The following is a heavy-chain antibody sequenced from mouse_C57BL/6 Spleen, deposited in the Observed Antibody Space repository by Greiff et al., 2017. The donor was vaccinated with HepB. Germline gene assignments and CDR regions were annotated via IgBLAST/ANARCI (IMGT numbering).Heavy chain of an antibody. D-gene: IGHD1-1*01. CDR2: IYPGSGST. CDR3: ARLHYYGSRKGAMDY. Sequence: VQLQQPGAELVKPGASVKMSCKASGYTFTSYWITWVKQRPGQGLEWIGDIYPGSGSTNYNEKFKSKATLTVDTSSSTAYMQLSSLTSEDSAVYYWARLHYYGSRKGAMDYWGQGTSVTVSS. CDR1: GYTFTSYW. V-gene: IGHV1-55*01. J-gene: IGHJ4*01.